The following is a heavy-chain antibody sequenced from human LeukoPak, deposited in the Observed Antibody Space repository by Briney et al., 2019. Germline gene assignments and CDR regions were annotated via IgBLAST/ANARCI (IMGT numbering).Heavy chain of an antibody. CDR1: NGSIRSQY. V-gene: IGHV4-59*11. D-gene: IGHD3-22*01. Sequence: PETLSLPCTVSNGSIRSQYWSWLRQPPGQGLEWIGYIYYTGSTNNNPSLQRRVTISVDTSRNQFFLHLPSVSAAGARVHYFSGEAGPVYFYDSRGYYLRGYFDNCGQGILVSV. J-gene: IGHJ4*02. CDR3: SGEAGPVYFYDSRGYYLRGYFDN. CDR2: IYYTGST.